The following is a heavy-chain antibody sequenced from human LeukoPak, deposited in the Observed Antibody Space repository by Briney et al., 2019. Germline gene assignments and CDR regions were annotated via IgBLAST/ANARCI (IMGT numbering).Heavy chain of an antibody. D-gene: IGHD6-19*01. CDR1: GFTFSSYG. J-gene: IGHJ3*02. V-gene: IGHV1-18*01. CDR2: ISAYKNTK. CDR3: VRDRKGEWLDQHDRFDI. Sequence: ASVKVSCKASGFTFSSYGISWVRQAPGQGLEWSGWISAYKNTKKYAQTVQDRVTLTTDTSTITAYMELRTLRSDDTAMYYCVRDRKGEWLDQHDRFDIWGQGTMVIVSS.